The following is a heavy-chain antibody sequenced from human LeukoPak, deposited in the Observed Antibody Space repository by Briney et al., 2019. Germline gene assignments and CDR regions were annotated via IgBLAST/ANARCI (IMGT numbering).Heavy chain of an antibody. CDR3: ARGATAKWFDP. Sequence: KPSETLSLTCAVYGVSFSGYYWSWIRQPPGKGLEWIGEINHSGSTNYNPSLKSRVTISVDTSKNQFSLKLSSVAAADTAVYYCARGATAKWFDPWGQGTLVTVSS. D-gene: IGHD5-24*01. CDR1: GVSFSGYY. CDR2: INHSGST. V-gene: IGHV4-34*01. J-gene: IGHJ5*02.